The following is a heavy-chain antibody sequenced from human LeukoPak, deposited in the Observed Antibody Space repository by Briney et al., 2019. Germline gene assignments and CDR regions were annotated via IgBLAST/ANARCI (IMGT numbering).Heavy chain of an antibody. V-gene: IGHV1-69*01. CDR1: GGTFNNYP. D-gene: IGHD3-10*01. CDR2: ILPIFGTT. Sequence: SVKVSCKASGGTFNNYPISWVRQAPGQGLERMGGILPIFGTTNYAPKFQGRVTFTADESTSTVYMELSSLRSEDTAVYYCARTDGLGSYYNIRYNWFDPWGQGTLVTVSS. J-gene: IGHJ5*02. CDR3: ARTDGLGSYYNIRYNWFDP.